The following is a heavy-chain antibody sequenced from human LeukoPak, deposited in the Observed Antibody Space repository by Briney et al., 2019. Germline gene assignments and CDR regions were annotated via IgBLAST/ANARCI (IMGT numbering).Heavy chain of an antibody. CDR2: IKQDGSEK. J-gene: IGHJ4*02. Sequence: GGSLRLSCAASGFTFSSYWMNWARQAPGKEPQWVANIKQDGSEKYYVDSVKGRFTISRDNAKNSLYLQMNSLGAEDTAVYYCARDKKEGATLFDYWGQGTLVTISP. V-gene: IGHV3-7*03. CDR3: ARDKKEGATLFDY. CDR1: GFTFSSYW. D-gene: IGHD1-26*01.